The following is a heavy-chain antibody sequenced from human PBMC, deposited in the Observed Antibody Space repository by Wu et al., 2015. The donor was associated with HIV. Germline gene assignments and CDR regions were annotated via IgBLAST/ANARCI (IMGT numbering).Heavy chain of an antibody. CDR2: FIPLFDAA. CDR3: ARSSGYYGY. V-gene: IGHV1-69*13. J-gene: IGHJ4*02. Sequence: QVQLVQSGAEVKKPGSSVKVSCKSSGSTLNAYAFSWVRQAPGQGLEWMGRFIPLFDAANYAQKFQGRVTITANESTSTAYMELSTLRSEDTAMYYCARSSGYYGYWGQGTLVTVSS. D-gene: IGHD3-22*01. CDR1: GSTLNAYA.